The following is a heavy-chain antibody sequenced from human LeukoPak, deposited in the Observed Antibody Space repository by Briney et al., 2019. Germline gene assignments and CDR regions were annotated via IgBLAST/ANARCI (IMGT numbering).Heavy chain of an antibody. D-gene: IGHD2-2*01. Sequence: ASVKVSCKASGYTFTSYYMHWVRQAPGQGLEWMGIINPSGGSTSYAQKFQGRVTTTRDTSTSTVYMELSSLRSEDTAVYYCARDGEYCSSTSCYYYYYYMDVWGKGTTVTISS. CDR3: ARDGEYCSSTSCYYYYYYMDV. V-gene: IGHV1-46*01. CDR1: GYTFTSYY. J-gene: IGHJ6*03. CDR2: INPSGGST.